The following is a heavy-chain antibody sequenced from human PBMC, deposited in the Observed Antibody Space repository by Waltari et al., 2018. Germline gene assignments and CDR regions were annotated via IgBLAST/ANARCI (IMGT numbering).Heavy chain of an antibody. V-gene: IGHV3-7*01. CDR3: ARPYSSGWYINFDY. J-gene: IGHJ4*02. D-gene: IGHD6-19*01. Sequence: EVQLVESGGGLVQPGGSLRLSCTASGFTFSSYSMVWVCQAPGKGLEWVATIKQDGSESYYVDSVKGRFTFSRDNAKNSLYLQMNSLRAEDTAVYYCARPYSSGWYINFDYWGQGTLVTVSS. CDR2: IKQDGSES. CDR1: GFTFSSYS.